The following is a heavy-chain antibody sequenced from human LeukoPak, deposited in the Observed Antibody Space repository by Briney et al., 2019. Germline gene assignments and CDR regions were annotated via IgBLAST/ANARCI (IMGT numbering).Heavy chain of an antibody. V-gene: IGHV3-7*01. D-gene: IGHD3-16*01. J-gene: IGHJ4*02. Sequence: GGSLRLSCAASGFTFSSYWMSWVRQAPGKGLEWVANIKQDGSEKYYVDSVKGRFTISRDNAKNTLYLQMNSLRAEDTAVYYCVRFIRAMDFDYWGQGTLVTVSS. CDR1: GFTFSSYW. CDR2: IKQDGSEK. CDR3: VRFIRAMDFDY.